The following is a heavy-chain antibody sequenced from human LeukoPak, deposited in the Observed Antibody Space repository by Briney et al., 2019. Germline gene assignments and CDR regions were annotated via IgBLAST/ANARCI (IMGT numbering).Heavy chain of an antibody. J-gene: IGHJ4*02. V-gene: IGHV3-23*01. CDR2: IDSGGRT. CDR3: AKTVVGAGWNYFDY. Sequence: GGSLRLSCAASGFTFSSYAMSWVRQAPEKGLEWVSNIDSGGRTYFGDSVKGRFTISRDDSKNTLYLQMSSLRGEDTAVYYCAKTVVGAGWNYFDYWGQGTLVTVSS. CDR1: GFTFSSYA. D-gene: IGHD3-9*01.